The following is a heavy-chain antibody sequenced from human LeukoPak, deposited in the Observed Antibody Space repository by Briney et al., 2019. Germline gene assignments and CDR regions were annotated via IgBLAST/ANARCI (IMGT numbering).Heavy chain of an antibody. CDR1: GFTFSSYS. CDR2: ISSSSSTI. CDR3: ARDRPLKGFDY. V-gene: IGHV3-48*01. Sequence: GGSLRLSCAASGFTFSSYSMNWVRQAPGKGLEWVSYISSSSSTIYYADSVKGRFTISRDNAKNSLYLQMNSLRAEDTAVYYCARDRPLKGFDYWGQGTLVTASS. J-gene: IGHJ4*02. D-gene: IGHD6-6*01.